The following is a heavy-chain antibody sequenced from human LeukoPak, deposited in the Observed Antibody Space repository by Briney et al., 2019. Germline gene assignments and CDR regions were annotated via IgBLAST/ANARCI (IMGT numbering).Heavy chain of an antibody. CDR2: SDYSGST. D-gene: IGHD6-13*01. V-gene: IGHV4-59*01. CDR1: GGSISTYY. Sequence: SETLSLTCTVSGGSISTYYWSWIRQPPGRGLEWIGYSDYSGSTNYNPSLKSRVTISVDTSKNQFSLKLSSVTAADTAVYYCARDQWGIAAAGKAFYGMDVWGQGTTVTVSS. CDR3: ARDQWGIAAAGKAFYGMDV. J-gene: IGHJ6*02.